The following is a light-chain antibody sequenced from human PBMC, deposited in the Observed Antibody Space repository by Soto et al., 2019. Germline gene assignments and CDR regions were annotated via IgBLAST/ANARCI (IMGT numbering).Light chain of an antibody. Sequence: AFRITQLTYSPAASVVDIVTITCLASSSNRDDLSWYQQKPGKAPKLLIYTSSRLQSGVPSRFSGSASGTAFTLTISSLQPEDFATYYCLQYYGYPRTFGQGTKVDIK. CDR3: LQYYGYPRT. CDR1: SSNRDD. J-gene: IGKJ1*01. CDR2: TSS. V-gene: IGKV1-6*01.